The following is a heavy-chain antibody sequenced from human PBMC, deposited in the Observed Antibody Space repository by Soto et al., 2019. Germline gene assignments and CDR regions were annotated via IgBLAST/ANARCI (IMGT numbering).Heavy chain of an antibody. D-gene: IGHD2-15*01. J-gene: IGHJ5*02. V-gene: IGHV4-30-4*01. Sequence: LSLTCTVSGGSINSGDYYWSWIRQPPGKGLQWIGHIYYSGSSSYNPSLKSRVSISVDTSKNQFSLKINSVTAADTAVYYCARVKVVVAANWFDPWGQGTLVTVSS. CDR1: GGSINSGDYY. CDR2: IYYSGSS. CDR3: ARVKVVVAANWFDP.